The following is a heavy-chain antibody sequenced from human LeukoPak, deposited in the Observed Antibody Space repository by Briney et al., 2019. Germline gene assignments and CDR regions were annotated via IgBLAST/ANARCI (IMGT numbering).Heavy chain of an antibody. D-gene: IGHD2-2*01. CDR2: IYYSGST. CDR3: ARDLPATVPAASGYFDY. V-gene: IGHV4-61*01. Sequence: SGTLSLTCTDSGGSISNRSYYWAWIRQPPGKGLEWIGYIYYSGSTNYNPSLKSRVTISVDTSKNQFSLKLSSVTAADTAVYYCARDLPATVPAASGYFDYWGQGTLVTVSS. J-gene: IGHJ4*02. CDR1: GGSISNRSYY.